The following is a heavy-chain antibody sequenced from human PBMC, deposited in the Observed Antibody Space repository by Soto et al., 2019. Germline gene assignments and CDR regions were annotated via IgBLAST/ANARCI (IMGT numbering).Heavy chain of an antibody. V-gene: IGHV4-39*01. Sequence: SETLSLTCTVSGGSLSSSSYYWGWIRQPPGKGLEWIGSIYYSGSTYYNPSLKSRVTISVDTSKNQFSLKLSSATAADTAVYYCARGSLGQGSWFDPWGQGTLVTVSS. CDR2: IYYSGST. CDR3: ARGSLGQGSWFDP. J-gene: IGHJ5*02. D-gene: IGHD3-10*01. CDR1: GGSLSSSSYY.